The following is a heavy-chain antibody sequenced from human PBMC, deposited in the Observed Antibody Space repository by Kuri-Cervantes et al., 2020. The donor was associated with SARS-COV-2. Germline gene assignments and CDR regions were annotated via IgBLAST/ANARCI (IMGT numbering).Heavy chain of an antibody. CDR2: ISSDGRHK. V-gene: IGHV3-30-3*01. J-gene: IGHJ4*02. Sequence: GGSLRLSCAASGFTFSSYAMHWVRQAPGKGLEWVAVISSDGRHKYYADSVKGRFTISRDNSKNTLYLQMNSLRADDTAVYYCARDRPGIVVVPAGGIDYWGQGTLVTVSS. CDR3: ARDRPGIVVVPAGGIDY. D-gene: IGHD2-2*01. CDR1: GFTFSSYA.